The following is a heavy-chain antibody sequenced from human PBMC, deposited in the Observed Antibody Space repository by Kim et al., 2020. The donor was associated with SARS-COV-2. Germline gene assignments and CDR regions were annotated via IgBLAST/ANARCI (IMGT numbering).Heavy chain of an antibody. CDR2: IWYDGSNK. CDR1: GFTFSSYG. V-gene: IGHV3-33*01. CDR3: ARDWTGTRSWLNY. J-gene: IGHJ4*02. Sequence: GGSLRLSCAASGFTFSSYGMHWVRQAPGKGLEWVAVIWYDGSNKYYADSVKGRFTISRDNSKNTLYLQMNSLRAEDTAVYYCARDWTGTRSWLNYWGQGTLVTVSS. D-gene: IGHD6-13*01.